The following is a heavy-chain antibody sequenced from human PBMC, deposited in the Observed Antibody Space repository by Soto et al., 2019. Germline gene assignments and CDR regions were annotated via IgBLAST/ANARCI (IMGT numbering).Heavy chain of an antibody. CDR3: ASGGGYESRYYFDY. CDR2: IIPIFGTA. D-gene: IGHD5-12*01. Sequence: QVQLVQSGAEVKKPGSSVKVSCKASGGTFSSYAISWVRQAPGQGLEWMGGIIPIFGTANYSQRFQGRVTITADESTSTAYMELSSLRSEDTAVYYCASGGGYESRYYFDYWGQGTLVTVSS. J-gene: IGHJ4*02. V-gene: IGHV1-69*01. CDR1: GGTFSSYA.